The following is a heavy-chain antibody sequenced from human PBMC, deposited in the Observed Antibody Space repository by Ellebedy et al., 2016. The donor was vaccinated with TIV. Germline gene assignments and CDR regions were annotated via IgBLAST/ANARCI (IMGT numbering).Heavy chain of an antibody. V-gene: IGHV3-33*06. D-gene: IGHD3-10*01. CDR1: GFTFSSYG. J-gene: IGHJ4*02. Sequence: GESLKISCAASGFTFSSYGMHWVRQAPGKGLEWVAVIWYDGSNKYYADSAKGRFTISRDNSKNTLYLQMNSLRAEDTAVYYCAKVYYYGSGSLFGPFDYWGQGTLVTVSS. CDR2: IWYDGSNK. CDR3: AKVYYYGSGSLFGPFDY.